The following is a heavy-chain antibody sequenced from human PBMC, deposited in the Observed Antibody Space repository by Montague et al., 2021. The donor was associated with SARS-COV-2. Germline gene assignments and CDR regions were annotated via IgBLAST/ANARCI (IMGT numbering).Heavy chain of an antibody. Sequence: SRRLSFSASGFTFSSYAMHWVRQAPGKGLEWVAVISYDGSNKYYADSVKGRFTISRDNSKNTLYLQMNSLRAEDTAVYYCARDPPYFDSGGFLDYWAREPWSPSPQ. V-gene: IGHV3-30-3*01. CDR2: ISYDGSNK. D-gene: IGHD3-9*01. CDR3: ARDPPYFDSGGFLDY. CDR1: GFTFSSYA. J-gene: IGHJ4*02.